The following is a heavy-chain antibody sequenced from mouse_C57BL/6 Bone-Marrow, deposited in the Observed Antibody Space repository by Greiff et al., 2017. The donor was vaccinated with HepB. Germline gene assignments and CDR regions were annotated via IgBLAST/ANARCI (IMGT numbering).Heavy chain of an antibody. J-gene: IGHJ4*01. CDR1: GYTFTDYY. Sequence: EVQLQQSGPELVKPGASVKISCKASGYTFTDYYMNWVKQSHGKSLEWIGDINPNNGGTSYNQKFKGKATLTVDKSSSTAYMELRSLTSEDSAVYYGASGIYYYGSSYDYYAMDYWGQGTSVTVSS. CDR3: ASGIYYYGSSYDYYAMDY. V-gene: IGHV1-26*01. CDR2: INPNNGGT. D-gene: IGHD1-1*01.